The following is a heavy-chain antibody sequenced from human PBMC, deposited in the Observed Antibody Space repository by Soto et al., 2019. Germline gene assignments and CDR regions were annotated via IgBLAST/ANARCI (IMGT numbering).Heavy chain of an antibody. CDR3: AKGTTYGDSFFDY. V-gene: IGHV4-59*01. J-gene: IGHJ4*02. D-gene: IGHD4-17*01. Sequence: SETLSLTCTVSGGSISGDYWSWIRQPPGKGLEWIGYMYNTGSTVYNPSFKSRVTISVDTSKNQFSVKLSSVTAADTAVYYCAKGTTYGDSFFDYWGQGTLVTVSS. CDR1: GGSISGDY. CDR2: MYNTGST.